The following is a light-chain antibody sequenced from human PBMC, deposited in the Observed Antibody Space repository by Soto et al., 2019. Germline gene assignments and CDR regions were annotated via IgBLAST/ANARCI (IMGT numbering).Light chain of an antibody. Sequence: IQLTQSPSSLSASIGDRVTITCRASQGISNYLAWYQQKPGKAPKLLIYKASSLESGVPSRFSASGSGTECTLTISSLQPDDVATYYCQQYTCLWTFGPGTKVDIK. CDR3: QQYTCLWT. J-gene: IGKJ1*01. CDR2: KAS. V-gene: IGKV1-5*03. CDR1: QGISNY.